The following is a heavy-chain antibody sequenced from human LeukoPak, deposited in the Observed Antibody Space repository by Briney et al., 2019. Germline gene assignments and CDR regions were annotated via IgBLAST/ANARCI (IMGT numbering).Heavy chain of an antibody. CDR3: ARLLVGATRGHYYYGMDV. CDR1: GGSMSSYY. Sequence: SETLSLTCTVSGGSMSSYYWNWIRQSPGKGLEWIGYIYYSGTTNYNPSLKSRVTISVDTSKNQFSLKLTSVTAADTAVYYCARLLVGATRGHYYYGMDVWGQGTTVTVSS. CDR2: IYYSGTT. V-gene: IGHV4-59*08. J-gene: IGHJ6*02. D-gene: IGHD1-26*01.